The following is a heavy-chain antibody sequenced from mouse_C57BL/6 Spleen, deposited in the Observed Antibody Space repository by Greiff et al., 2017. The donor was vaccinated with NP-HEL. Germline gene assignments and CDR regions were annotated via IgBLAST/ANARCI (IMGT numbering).Heavy chain of an antibody. CDR2: IYPRSGNT. CDR3: APITTVGATPAY. D-gene: IGHD1-1*01. V-gene: IGHV1-81*01. J-gene: IGHJ2*01. Sequence: VQLQQSGAELARPGASVKLSCKASGYTFTSYGISWVKQRTGQGLEWIGEIYPRSGNTYYNEKFKGKATLTADKSSSTAYMELRSLTSEDSAVFFCAPITTVGATPAYWGQGTTLTVSS. CDR1: GYTFTSYG.